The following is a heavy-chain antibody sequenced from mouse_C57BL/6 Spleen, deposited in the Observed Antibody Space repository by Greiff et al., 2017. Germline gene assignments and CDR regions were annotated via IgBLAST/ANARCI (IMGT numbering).Heavy chain of an antibody. CDR1: GYTFTSYW. Sequence: QQSCKASGYTFTSYWMQWVKQRPGQGLEWIGEIDPSDSYTNYNQKFKGKATLTVDTSSSTAYMQLSSLTSEDSAVYYCARRQLGSMDYWGQGTSVTVSS. V-gene: IGHV1-50*01. D-gene: IGHD4-1*02. CDR2: IDPSDSYT. CDR3: ARRQLGSMDY. J-gene: IGHJ4*01.